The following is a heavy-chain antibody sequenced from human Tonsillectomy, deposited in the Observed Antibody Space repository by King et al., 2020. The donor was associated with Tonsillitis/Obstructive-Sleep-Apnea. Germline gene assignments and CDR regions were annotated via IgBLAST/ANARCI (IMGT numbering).Heavy chain of an antibody. CDR1: GFSLSTSGVG. V-gene: IGHV2-5*02. CDR3: AHSLRITMVRGVIIGYYFDY. Sequence: TLQESGPTLVKPTQTLTLTCTFSGFSLSTSGVGVGWIRQPPGKALEWLALIYWDDDKRYSPSLKNRLTITKDTSKNQVVLTMTDMDPVDTATYYCAHSLRITMVRGVIIGYYFDYWGQGTLVTVSS. CDR2: IYWDDDK. D-gene: IGHD3-10*01. J-gene: IGHJ4*02.